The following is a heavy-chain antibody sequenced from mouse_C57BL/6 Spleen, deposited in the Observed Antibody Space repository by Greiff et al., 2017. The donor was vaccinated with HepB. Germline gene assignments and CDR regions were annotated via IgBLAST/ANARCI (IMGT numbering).Heavy chain of an antibody. Sequence: QVQLQQPGAELVKPGASVKLSCKASGYTFTSYWMHWVKQRPGRGLEWIGRIGPNSGGTKYNEKFKSKATLTVDKPSSTAYMQLSSLTSEDSAVYYCARFGSSYGFDYWGQGTTLTVSS. CDR2: IGPNSGGT. CDR1: GYTFTSYW. D-gene: IGHD1-1*01. CDR3: ARFGSSYGFDY. V-gene: IGHV1-72*01. J-gene: IGHJ2*01.